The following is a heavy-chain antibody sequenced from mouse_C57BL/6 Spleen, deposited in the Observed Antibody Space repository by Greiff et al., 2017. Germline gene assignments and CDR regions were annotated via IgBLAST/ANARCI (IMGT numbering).Heavy chain of an antibody. CDR3: ARSDDYGAY. D-gene: IGHD2-4*01. J-gene: IGHJ3*01. Sequence: EVKLQESGPELVKPGASVKIPCKASGYTFTDYNMDWVKQSHGKSLEWIGDINPNNGGTIYNQKFKGKATLTVDKSSSTAYMELRSLTSEDTAVYYCARSDDYGAYWGQGTLVTVSA. CDR1: GYTFTDYN. CDR2: INPNNGGT. V-gene: IGHV1-18*01.